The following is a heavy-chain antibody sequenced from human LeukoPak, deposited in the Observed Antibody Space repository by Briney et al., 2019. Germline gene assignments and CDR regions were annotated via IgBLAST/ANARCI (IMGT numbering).Heavy chain of an antibody. V-gene: IGHV4-34*01. CDR1: GGSFSGYY. CDR2: INHSGST. J-gene: IGHJ4*02. CDR3: ARRVDTAMVIHYFDY. Sequence: SETLSLTCAVYGGSFSGYYWSWIRQPPGKGLEWIGEINHSGSTNYNPSLESRVTISVDTSKNQFSLKLSSVTAADTAVYYCARRVDTAMVIHYFDYWGQGTLVTVSS. D-gene: IGHD5-18*01.